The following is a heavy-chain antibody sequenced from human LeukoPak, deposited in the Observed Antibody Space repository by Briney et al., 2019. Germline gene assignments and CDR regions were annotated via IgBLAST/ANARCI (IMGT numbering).Heavy chain of an antibody. CDR3: AREGVYDAWDY. D-gene: IGHD3-3*01. CDR1: GFTLSSYE. J-gene: IGHJ4*02. V-gene: IGHV3-48*03. CDR2: ISSSGSTI. Sequence: GGSLRLSYAASGFTLSSYEMKWVRQAPGKGLVWDSYISSSGSTIYYADSVKSRFTISRDNAKNSLYLQMNSLRAEDTAVYYCAREGVYDAWDYWGQGTLVTVSS.